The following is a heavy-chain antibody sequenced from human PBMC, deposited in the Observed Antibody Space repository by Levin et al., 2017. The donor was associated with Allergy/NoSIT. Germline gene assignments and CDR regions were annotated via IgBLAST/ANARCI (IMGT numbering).Heavy chain of an antibody. D-gene: IGHD6-19*01. CDR1: GFSLRTTGEG. CDR3: AHRPNGFISGWDQANFDY. Sequence: SGPTLVKPTQTLTLTCTFSGFSLRTTGEGVAWIRQPPGKALEWLAVIYWDDDKRYSPSLKSRLSVTKDTAKNQVVLTMTNMDPVDTATYYCAHRPNGFISGWDQANFDYWGQGTLVTVSS. J-gene: IGHJ4*02. V-gene: IGHV2-5*02. CDR2: IYWDDDK.